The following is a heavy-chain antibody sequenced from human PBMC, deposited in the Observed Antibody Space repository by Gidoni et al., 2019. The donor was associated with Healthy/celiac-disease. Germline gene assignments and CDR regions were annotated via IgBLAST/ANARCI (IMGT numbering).Heavy chain of an antibody. V-gene: IGHV4-39*01. CDR3: ARITITIFGVPFGNWFDP. J-gene: IGHJ5*02. Sequence: DGLEWIGSIYYSGSTYYNPSLKSRVTISVDTSKNQFSLKVSSVTAADTAVFYCARITITIFGVPFGNWFDPWGQGTLVTVSS. CDR2: IYYSGST. D-gene: IGHD3-3*01.